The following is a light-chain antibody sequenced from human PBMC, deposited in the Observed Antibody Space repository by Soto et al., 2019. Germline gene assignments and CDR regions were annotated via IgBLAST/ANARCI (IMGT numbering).Light chain of an antibody. CDR3: QQYNYLPYT. Sequence: EIVMTQSPATLSVSPGERATLSCRASQSVSSNLAWYQQKPGQAPRLLISGASTRATGIQARFSGSGSGTEFTLTISSLQSEDFAVYYCQQYNYLPYTFGQGTKLEIK. CDR2: GAS. CDR1: QSVSSN. V-gene: IGKV3-15*01. J-gene: IGKJ2*01.